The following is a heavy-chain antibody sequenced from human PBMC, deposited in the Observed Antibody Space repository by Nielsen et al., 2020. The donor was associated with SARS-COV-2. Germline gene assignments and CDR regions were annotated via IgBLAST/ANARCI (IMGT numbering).Heavy chain of an antibody. J-gene: IGHJ4*02. D-gene: IGHD2-2*01. Sequence: GESLKISCAASGFTFSSYAMSWVRQAPGKGLEWVSAISDSGGSTYYADSVKGRFTISRDNSKNTLYLQMNSLRAEDTAVYYCAKDVGYCSSTSCNPYWGQGTLVTVSS. CDR1: GFTFSSYA. CDR2: ISDSGGST. V-gene: IGHV3-23*01. CDR3: AKDVGYCSSTSCNPY.